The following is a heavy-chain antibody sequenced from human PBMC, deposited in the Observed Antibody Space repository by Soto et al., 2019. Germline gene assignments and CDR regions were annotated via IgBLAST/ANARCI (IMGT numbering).Heavy chain of an antibody. CDR3: ARGRPTRYSSRWYSQPAWDY. D-gene: IGHD6-13*01. CDR2: IYHSGST. Sequence: SETLSLTCAVSGGSISSGGDSWSLIRQPPGKGLEWIGYIYHSGSTNYNPSLKSRVTISVDTSKNQFSLKLSSVTAADTAVYYCARGRPTRYSSRWYSQPAWDYWGQGTLVTVSS. J-gene: IGHJ4*02. CDR1: GGSISSGGDS. V-gene: IGHV4-30-2*01.